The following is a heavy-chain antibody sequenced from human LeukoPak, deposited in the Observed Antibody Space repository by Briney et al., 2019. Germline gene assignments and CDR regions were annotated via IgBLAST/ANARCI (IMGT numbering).Heavy chain of an antibody. CDR1: GYTFTSYG. V-gene: IGHV1-18*01. D-gene: IGHD2-2*01. Sequence: ASVKVSCKASGYTFTSYGISWVRQAPGQGLEWMGWISAYNGNTNYAQKLQGRVTMTTDTSTSTAYMELRSLRSDDTAVYYCAREIRWYQLLWFDYWGQGTLVTVSS. CDR2: ISAYNGNT. J-gene: IGHJ4*02. CDR3: AREIRWYQLLWFDY.